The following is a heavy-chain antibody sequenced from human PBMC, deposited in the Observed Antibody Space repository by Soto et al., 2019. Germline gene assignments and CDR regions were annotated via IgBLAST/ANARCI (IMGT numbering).Heavy chain of an antibody. CDR2: INPNSGGT. CDR1: GYTFTGYY. D-gene: IGHD3-9*01. V-gene: IGHV1-2*04. J-gene: IGHJ3*02. CDR3: ARVKVRDILTGYFDAFDI. Sequence: ASLKVSCKASGYTFTGYYMHWVRQAPGQGLEWMGWINPNSGGTNYAQKFQGWVTMTRDTSISTAYMELSRLRSDDTAVYYCARVKVRDILTGYFDAFDIWGQGTMVTVSS.